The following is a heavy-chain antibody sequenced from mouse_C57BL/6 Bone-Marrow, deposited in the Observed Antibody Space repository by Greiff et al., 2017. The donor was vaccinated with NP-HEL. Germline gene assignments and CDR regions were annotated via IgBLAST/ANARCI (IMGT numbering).Heavy chain of an antibody. CDR2: IDPETGGT. Sequence: VKLQESGAELVRPGASVTLSCKASGYTFTDYEMHWVKQTPVHGLEWIGAIDPETGGTAYNQKFKGKAILTADKSSSTAYMELRSLTSEDSAVYYCTRGGFYDGYFDYWGQGTTLTVSS. CDR3: TRGGFYDGYFDY. J-gene: IGHJ2*01. D-gene: IGHD2-3*01. CDR1: GYTFTDYE. V-gene: IGHV1-15*01.